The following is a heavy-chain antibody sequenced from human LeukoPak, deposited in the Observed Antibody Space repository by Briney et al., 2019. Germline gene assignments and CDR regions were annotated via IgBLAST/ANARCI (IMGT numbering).Heavy chain of an antibody. CDR1: GFTFSDYW. D-gene: IGHD4-11*01. CDR3: ARFKVTVTSIP. CDR2: INPDGSSA. V-gene: IGHV3-74*01. Sequence: GGFLRLSCAASGFTFSDYWMHWVRQAPGKGLVWVSRINPDGSSASYADSVKGRFTISRDNAKNTLYLQMNSLRAEDTAVYYCARFKVTVTSIPWGQGTLVTVSS. J-gene: IGHJ5*02.